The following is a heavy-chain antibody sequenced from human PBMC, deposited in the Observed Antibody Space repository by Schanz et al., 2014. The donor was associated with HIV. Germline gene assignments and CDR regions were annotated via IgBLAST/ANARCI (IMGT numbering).Heavy chain of an antibody. Sequence: EVQMLESGGGSVQPGGSLRLSCVASGFTFNNYAISWVRQAPGKGLEWVSSITESGGRTYYADSVNGRFTISRDNSKNTLYLQMTTLRTEDTAVYYCAKPEYDSRGNSQSHFDSWGQGTLVTVSS. CDR1: GFTFNNYA. J-gene: IGHJ4*02. CDR3: AKPEYDSRGNSQSHFDS. CDR2: ITESGGRT. D-gene: IGHD3-22*01. V-gene: IGHV3-23*01.